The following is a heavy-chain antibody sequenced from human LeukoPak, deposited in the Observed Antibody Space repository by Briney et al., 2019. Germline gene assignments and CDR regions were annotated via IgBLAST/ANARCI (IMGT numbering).Heavy chain of an antibody. V-gene: IGHV3-48*04. CDR3: ARVPNYSSSWYSLDY. J-gene: IGHJ4*02. D-gene: IGHD6-13*01. Sequence: PGGSLRLSCAASGFTFSSYSMNWVRQAPGKGLEWVSYISSSSSTIYYADSVKGRFTISRDNAKNSLYLQMNSLRAEDTAVYYCARVPNYSSSWYSLDYWGQGTLVTVSS. CDR1: GFTFSSYS. CDR2: ISSSSSTI.